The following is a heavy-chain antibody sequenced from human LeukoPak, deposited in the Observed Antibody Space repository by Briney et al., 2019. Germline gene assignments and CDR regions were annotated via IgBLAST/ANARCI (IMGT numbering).Heavy chain of an antibody. D-gene: IGHD3-3*01. Sequence: GRSLRLSCAASGFTFSSYAMHWVRQAPGKGLEYVSAICSNGGSTYYANSVKGRFTISRDNSKNTLYLQMGSLRAEDMAVYYCARGQFWEWLLQDYWGQGTLVTVSS. CDR3: ARGQFWEWLLQDY. J-gene: IGHJ4*02. CDR2: ICSNGGST. CDR1: GFTFSSYA. V-gene: IGHV3-64*01.